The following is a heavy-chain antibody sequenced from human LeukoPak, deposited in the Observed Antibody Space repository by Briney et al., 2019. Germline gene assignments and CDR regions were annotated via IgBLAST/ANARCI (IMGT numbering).Heavy chain of an antibody. Sequence: NASETLSLTCTVSGGSISSSSYYWGWIRQPPGKGLEWIGSIYYSGSTYYNPSLKSRVPISVDTSKNQFSLKLSSVTAADTAVYYCARAHPTYYYDSSGYYYTYPGYYYMYVWGKGTTVTVSS. J-gene: IGHJ6*03. V-gene: IGHV4-39*07. CDR1: GGSISSSSYY. CDR3: ARAHPTYYYDSSGYYYTYPGYYYMYV. CDR2: IYYSGST. D-gene: IGHD3-22*01.